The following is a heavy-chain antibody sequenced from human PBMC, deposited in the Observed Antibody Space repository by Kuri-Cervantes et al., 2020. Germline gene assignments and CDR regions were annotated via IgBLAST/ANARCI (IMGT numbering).Heavy chain of an antibody. Sequence: GESLKISCAASGFTFSSYGMHWVRQAPGKGLEWVGRTRNKANSYTTEYAASAKGRFTISRDDSKNSLYLQMNSLRAEDTAVYYCARARVMYYYDSSGRIDYWGQGTLVTVSS. CDR1: GFTFSSYG. V-gene: IGHV3-72*01. D-gene: IGHD3-22*01. CDR3: ARARVMYYYDSSGRIDY. J-gene: IGHJ4*02. CDR2: TRNKANSYTT.